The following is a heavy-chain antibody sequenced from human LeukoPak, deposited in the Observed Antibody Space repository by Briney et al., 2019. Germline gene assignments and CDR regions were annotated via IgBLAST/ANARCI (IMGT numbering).Heavy chain of an antibody. J-gene: IGHJ4*02. CDR2: INPNSGGT. Sequence: GASVKVSCKASGYTFTGYYMHWVRQAPGQGLEWMGWINPNSGGTNYAQKFQGRVTITADKSTSTAYMELRSLRSDDTAVYYCARTYDISPLGELDYWGQGTLVTVSS. CDR1: GYTFTGYY. V-gene: IGHV1-2*02. CDR3: ARTYDISPLGELDY. D-gene: IGHD3-9*01.